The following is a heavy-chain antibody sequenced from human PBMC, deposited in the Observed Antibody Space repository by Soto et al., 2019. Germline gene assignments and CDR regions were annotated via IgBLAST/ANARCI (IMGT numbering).Heavy chain of an antibody. J-gene: IGHJ1*01. CDR3: AKDGGSDYGDYQDYFQH. D-gene: IGHD4-17*01. CDR2: ISGSGGST. V-gene: IGHV3-23*01. Sequence: GGSMRLSCAASGFTFSSHAMSWVRQAPGKGLEWVSAISGSGGSTYYADSVKGRFTISRDNSKNTLYLQMNSLRAEDTAVYYCAKDGGSDYGDYQDYFQHWGQGTLVTVSS. CDR1: GFTFSSHA.